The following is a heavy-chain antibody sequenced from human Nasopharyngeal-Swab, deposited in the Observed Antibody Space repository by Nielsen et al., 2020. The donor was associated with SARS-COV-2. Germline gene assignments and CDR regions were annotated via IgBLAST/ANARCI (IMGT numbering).Heavy chain of an antibody. CDR1: GYTFASFD. CDR2: MNLDSGDT. V-gene: IGHV1-8*01. CDR3: ARGPRPKRHLDY. D-gene: IGHD1-1*01. J-gene: IGHJ4*02. Sequence: ASVKVSCKTSGYTFASFDNNWVRQATGRGLEWVGWMNLDSGDTHYAQEFQGKVTLTRDTSRSTAYMELSSLRSEDTAVYYCARGPRPKRHLDYVGQGTLVTVS.